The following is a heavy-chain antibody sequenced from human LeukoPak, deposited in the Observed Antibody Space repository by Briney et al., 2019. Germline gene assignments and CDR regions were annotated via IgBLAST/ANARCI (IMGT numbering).Heavy chain of an antibody. J-gene: IGHJ3*02. CDR2: IRYDGSNK. CDR3: AKDLSYGWDHAFDI. D-gene: IGHD3-16*02. V-gene: IGHV3-30*02. CDR1: GFTFSSYG. Sequence: GGSLRLSCAASGFTFSSYGMHWVRQAPGKGLERVAFIRYDGSNKYYADSVKGRFTISRDNSKNTLYLQMNSLRAEDTAVYYCAKDLSYGWDHAFDIWGQGTMVTVSS.